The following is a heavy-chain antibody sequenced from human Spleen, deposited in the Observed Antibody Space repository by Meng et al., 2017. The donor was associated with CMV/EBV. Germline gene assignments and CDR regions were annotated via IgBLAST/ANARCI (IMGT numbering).Heavy chain of an antibody. V-gene: IGHV4-34*01. CDR3: ASHIAAAGTGY. CDR1: GGSFSGYS. CDR2: INHSGST. Sequence: VPLPCGGAGLLKLSETLSLTCAVYGGSFSGYSWSCIRQPPGKGLEWIGEINHSGSTNYNPSLKSRVTISVDTSKNQFSLKLSSVTAADTAVYYCASHIAAAGTGYWGQGTLVTVSS. D-gene: IGHD6-13*01. J-gene: IGHJ4*02.